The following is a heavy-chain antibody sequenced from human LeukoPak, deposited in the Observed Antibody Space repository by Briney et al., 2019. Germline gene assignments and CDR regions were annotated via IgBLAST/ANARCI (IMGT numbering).Heavy chain of an antibody. D-gene: IGHD4-23*01. V-gene: IGHV1-8*01. CDR1: RYTFTNYD. J-gene: IGHJ5*02. Sequence: ASVKVSCKASRYTFTNYDLNWVRQAPGQGLEWMGWMNPTSGNTGYAQKFQGRVTMTRDTSISTAYMELTSLRYEDTAVYNCARDYGGNSGWFDPWGQGTLVTVSS. CDR2: MNPTSGNT. CDR3: ARDYGGNSGWFDP.